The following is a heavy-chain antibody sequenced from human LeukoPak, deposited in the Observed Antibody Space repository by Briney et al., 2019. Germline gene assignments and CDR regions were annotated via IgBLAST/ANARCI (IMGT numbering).Heavy chain of an antibody. V-gene: IGHV3-66*01. CDR1: GFIVSSNL. Sequence: GGSLRLSCAASGFIVSSNLMSWVRQVPGKGLECVSVLYNGGNTYYADSVKGRFTISRDNSKNTLYLQMNSLRAEDTAVYYCARVYFGWFFDYWGQGTLVTVSS. CDR3: ARVYFGWFFDY. J-gene: IGHJ4*02. D-gene: IGHD3-9*01. CDR2: LYNGGNT.